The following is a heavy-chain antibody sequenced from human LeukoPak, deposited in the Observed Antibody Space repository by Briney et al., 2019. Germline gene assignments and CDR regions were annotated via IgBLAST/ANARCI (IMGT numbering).Heavy chain of an antibody. CDR1: GFSLSTSGVG. D-gene: IGHD4-17*01. V-gene: IGHV2-5*02. CDR2: IYCDDNK. CDR3: AHYGDYRFMYYFDH. Sequence: SGPTLVNPTQTLTLTCTFSGFSLSTSGVGVGWIRQPPGKALEWLALIYCDDNKPYSPSLKSRLTITKDTSKKQVVLTMTNMDPVDTATYYCAHYGDYRFMYYFDHWGQGTLVTVSS. J-gene: IGHJ4*02.